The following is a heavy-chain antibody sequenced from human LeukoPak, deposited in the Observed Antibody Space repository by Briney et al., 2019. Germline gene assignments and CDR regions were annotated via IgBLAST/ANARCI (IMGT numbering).Heavy chain of an antibody. CDR3: ARQTLVDYSDCRGPFRWFDI. CDR1: GGPISSHY. V-gene: IGHV4-59*11. D-gene: IGHD3-22*01. Sequence: SETLSLSGNVSGGPISSHYWSWIRQPPGKGLEWIGYIDHTGSTDCSPSLKSRVTMSVDTSKNHVSLQWSCVTAADTAVYFCARQTLVDYSDCRGPFRWFDIWLRGTLVSVS. CDR2: IDHTGST. J-gene: IGHJ5*02.